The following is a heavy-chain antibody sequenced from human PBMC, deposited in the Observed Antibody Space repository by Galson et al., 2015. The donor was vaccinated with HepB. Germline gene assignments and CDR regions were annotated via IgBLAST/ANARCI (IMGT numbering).Heavy chain of an antibody. J-gene: IGHJ4*02. CDR2: INPNSGGT. Sequence: SVKVSCKASGYTFTGYYMHWVRQAPGQGLEWMGWINPNSGGTNYAQKFQGRVTMTRDTSISTAYMELSRLRSDDTAVYYCARGVRTVTRKVQIDYWGQGTLVTVSS. D-gene: IGHD4-17*01. CDR1: GYTFTGYY. V-gene: IGHV1-2*02. CDR3: ARGVRTVTRKVQIDY.